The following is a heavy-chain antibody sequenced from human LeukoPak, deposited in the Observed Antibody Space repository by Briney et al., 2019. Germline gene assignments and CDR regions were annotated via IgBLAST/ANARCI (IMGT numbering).Heavy chain of an antibody. J-gene: IGHJ4*02. D-gene: IGHD1-26*01. Sequence: PGGSLRLSCAASGFTFSSYEMNWVRQAPGKGLEWVSYISSSGSTIYYADSVKGRFTISRDNAKNSLYLQMNSLRAEDTAVYYCARGEQWELHAWGLDYWGQGTLVTVSS. CDR2: ISSSGSTI. CDR1: GFTFSSYE. CDR3: ARGEQWELHAWGLDY. V-gene: IGHV3-48*03.